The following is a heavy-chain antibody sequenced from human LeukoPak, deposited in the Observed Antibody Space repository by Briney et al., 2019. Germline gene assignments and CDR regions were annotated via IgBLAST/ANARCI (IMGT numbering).Heavy chain of an antibody. J-gene: IGHJ1*01. D-gene: IGHD1-26*01. CDR2: IYYSERT. V-gene: IGHV4-39*01. CDR1: GDSISSTSYY. Sequence: PSETLSLTCTVSGDSISSTSYYWGWIRQPPGNGLEWIGTIYYSERTYYNPSLKSRVTIFVDTAKNQVSLKLSSVTAPDTAVYYCARPSGSYRAEYFQHWGQGTLVTVSS. CDR3: ARPSGSYRAEYFQH.